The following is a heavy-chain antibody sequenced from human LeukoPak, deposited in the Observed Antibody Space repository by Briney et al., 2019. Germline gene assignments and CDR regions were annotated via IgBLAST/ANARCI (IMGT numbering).Heavy chain of an antibody. CDR3: ARQLKRPDILTGYYSWAYYFDC. D-gene: IGHD3-9*01. Sequence: SETLSLTCTVSGDSVSSTDYYWSWVRQAPGKGLELIGYMYYIGGTYYNPSLKSRVTISVDTSKNQFSLKLSSVTAADTAVYYCARQLKRPDILTGYYSWAYYFDCWGQGTLVTVSS. CDR2: MYYIGGT. V-gene: IGHV4-39*01. J-gene: IGHJ4*02. CDR1: GDSVSSTDYY.